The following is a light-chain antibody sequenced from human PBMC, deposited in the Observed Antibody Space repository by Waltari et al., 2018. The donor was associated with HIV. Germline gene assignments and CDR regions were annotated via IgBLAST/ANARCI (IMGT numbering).Light chain of an antibody. J-gene: IGKJ4*01. V-gene: IGKV1-39*01. CDR3: QQTYSTPLGLT. CDR1: QSISRF. Sequence: DIQMTQSPSSLSASVGDRVTISCRGSQSISRFLNWYQQKPVKAPELLIYRTSILQSGVPSRFSGSGSGTDFTLTISNLQPEDFASYYCQQTYSTPLGLTFGGGTKVEIK. CDR2: RTS.